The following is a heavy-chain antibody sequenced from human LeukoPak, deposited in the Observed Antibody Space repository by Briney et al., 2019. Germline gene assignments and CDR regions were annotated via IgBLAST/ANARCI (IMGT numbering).Heavy chain of an antibody. J-gene: IGHJ4*02. Sequence: SETLSLTCAVYGGSFSGYYWSWIRQPPGKGLEWIGEINHSGSTNYNPSLRSRVTISGDTSKNQFSLELSSVTAADAAMYYCARSQSGKTPGHYWGQGTLVTVSS. CDR2: INHSGST. CDR3: ARSQSGKTPGHY. CDR1: GGSFSGYY. D-gene: IGHD1-1*01. V-gene: IGHV4-34*01.